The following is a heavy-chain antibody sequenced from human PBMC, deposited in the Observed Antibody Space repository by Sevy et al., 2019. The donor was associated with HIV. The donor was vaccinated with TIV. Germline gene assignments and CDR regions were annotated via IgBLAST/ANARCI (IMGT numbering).Heavy chain of an antibody. Sequence: GESLKISCKGSGYSFSSYWIGWVRQMPGKGLEWMGIIYPGDSGTRDSPSFQGQVTSSVDKSISTAYLQWSSLKASDNAMDYCTRHYYDFWSGYSSGPTRYQKHYYYYGMDVWGQGTTVTVSS. V-gene: IGHV5-51*01. J-gene: IGHJ6*02. CDR2: IYPGDSGT. CDR3: TRHYYDFWSGYSSGPTRYQKHYYYYGMDV. D-gene: IGHD3-3*01. CDR1: GYSFSSYW.